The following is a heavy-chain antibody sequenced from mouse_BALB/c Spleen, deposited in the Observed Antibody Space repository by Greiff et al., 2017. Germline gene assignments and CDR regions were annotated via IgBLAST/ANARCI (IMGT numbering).Heavy chain of an antibody. CDR1: GFTFSSYA. D-gene: IGHD2-4*01. V-gene: IGHV5-6-5*01. Sequence: EVKVEESGGGLVKPGGSLKLSCAASGFTFSSYAMSWVRQTPEKRLEWVASISSSGSTYYPDSVKGRFTISRDNARNILYLQMSSLRSEDTAMYYCGYDYEFAYWGQGTLVTVSA. CDR2: ISSSGST. J-gene: IGHJ3*01. CDR3: GYDYEFAY.